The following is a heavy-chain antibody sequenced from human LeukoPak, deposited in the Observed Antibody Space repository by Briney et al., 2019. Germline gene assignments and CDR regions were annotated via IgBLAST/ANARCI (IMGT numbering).Heavy chain of an antibody. CDR2: IHNSGST. V-gene: IGHV4-61*02. D-gene: IGHD3-10*01. Sequence: SQTLSLTCTVSGASISTGSSYWSWIRQPAGEGLEWIGRIHNSGSTNYNPSLNSRVTISVDTSKDQVSLKLTSVTAADTAVYYCARNGYGSGSSWWGQGTLVTVSS. J-gene: IGHJ4*02. CDR1: GASISTGSSY. CDR3: ARNGYGSGSSW.